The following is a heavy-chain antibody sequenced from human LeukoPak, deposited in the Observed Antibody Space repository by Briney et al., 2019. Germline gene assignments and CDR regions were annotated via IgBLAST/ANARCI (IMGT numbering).Heavy chain of an antibody. CDR1: GFTVSSNY. CDR2: IYSGGST. J-gene: IGHJ4*02. Sequence: GGSLRLSCAASGFTVSSNYMSWVRQAPGKGLEWVSVIYSGGSTYYADSVKGRFTISRDNSKNTLYLQMNSLRAEDTAVYYCARAQTPLPAPLNYWGQGTLVTVSS. CDR3: ARAQTPLPAPLNY. V-gene: IGHV3-66*01. D-gene: IGHD1-14*01.